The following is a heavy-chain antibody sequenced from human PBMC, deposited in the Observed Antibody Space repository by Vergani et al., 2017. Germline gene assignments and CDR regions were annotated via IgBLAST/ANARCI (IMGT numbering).Heavy chain of an antibody. J-gene: IGHJ5*02. V-gene: IGHV4-39*02. CDR1: GGSISSSSYY. Sequence: QLQLQESGPGLVKPSETLSLTCTVSGGSISSSSYYWGWIRQPPGKGLEWIGSIYYSGSTYYNPSLKSRVTISVDTSKNQFSLKLSSVTAADTAVYYCAREGRITIFGVVIKSWFDPWGQGTLVTVSS. CDR3: AREGRITIFGVVIKSWFDP. D-gene: IGHD3-3*01. CDR2: IYYSGST.